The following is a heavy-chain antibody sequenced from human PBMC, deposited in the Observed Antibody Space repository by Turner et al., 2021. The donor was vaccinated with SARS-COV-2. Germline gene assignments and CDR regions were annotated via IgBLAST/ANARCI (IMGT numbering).Heavy chain of an antibody. D-gene: IGHD2-21*02. CDR2: IYYSGSN. Sequence: QLPLQESGPGLVKPSETLSLTRPVSGGSISSSTYYWGWIRQPPGKGLEWIGSIYYSGSNYYNPTLKSRVTISVDTSKNQFSLKLSSVTAADTAVYYCARDGGDPPRYFQHWGQGTLVTVSS. CDR1: GGSISSSTYY. CDR3: ARDGGDPPRYFQH. V-gene: IGHV4-39*02. J-gene: IGHJ1*01.